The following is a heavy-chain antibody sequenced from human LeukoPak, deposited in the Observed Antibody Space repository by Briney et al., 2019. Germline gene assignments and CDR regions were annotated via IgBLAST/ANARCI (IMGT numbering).Heavy chain of an antibody. CDR2: TYYSGRT. CDR1: GGSFSGYY. CDR3: ARSDLYGDYPPGNY. V-gene: IGHV4-59*01. J-gene: IGHJ4*02. Sequence: SETLSLTCAVYGGSFSGYYWNWIRQPPGKGLEWIGYTYYSGRTNYNPSLKSRVSISIDTSKNQFSLKLSSVTAADTAFYYCARSDLYGDYPPGNYWGQGTLVAVSS. D-gene: IGHD4-17*01.